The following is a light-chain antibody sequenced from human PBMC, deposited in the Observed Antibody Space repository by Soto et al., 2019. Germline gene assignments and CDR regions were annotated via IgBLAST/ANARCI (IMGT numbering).Light chain of an antibody. J-gene: IGKJ4*01. Sequence: EIVLTQSPGTLSLSPGERATLSCRASQSVSSTYLAWYQQKPGQAPRLLIYGASSRATGVPDRFSGSGSGTDFTLTISILEPEDFAVYYCQQFDTSPLTFGGGTKVDIK. CDR1: QSVSSTY. V-gene: IGKV3-20*01. CDR2: GAS. CDR3: QQFDTSPLT.